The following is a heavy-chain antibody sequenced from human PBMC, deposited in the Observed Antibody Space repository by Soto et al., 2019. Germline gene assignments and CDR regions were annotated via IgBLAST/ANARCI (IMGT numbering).Heavy chain of an antibody. Sequence: SETLSLTCVGSGDTVSSNSVAWNWVRQSPSRGLEWLGRTYYRSRWYSDYAVSVRSRIDINADTSKNQVSLQLNSVTPEDTAVYYCARSEEDSDYYYYGMDVWGQGATVTVSS. V-gene: IGHV6-1*01. CDR3: ARSEEDSDYYYYGMDV. CDR1: GDTVSSNSVA. J-gene: IGHJ6*02. CDR2: TYYRSRWYS. D-gene: IGHD2-15*01.